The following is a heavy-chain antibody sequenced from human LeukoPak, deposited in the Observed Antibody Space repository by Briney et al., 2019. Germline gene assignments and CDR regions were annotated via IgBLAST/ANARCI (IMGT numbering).Heavy chain of an antibody. D-gene: IGHD1-26*01. CDR1: GYTFTSYY. V-gene: IGHV1-46*01. J-gene: IGHJ6*03. CDR3: ARAAGSYVGYYYYYMDV. CDR2: INPSGGST. Sequence: ASVKVSCKASGYTFTSYYMHWVRQAPGQGLEWMGIINPSGGSTTYAQKFQGRVTMTRDTSTSTVYMELSSLRSEGTAVYYCARAAGSYVGYYYYYMDVWGKGTTVTVSS.